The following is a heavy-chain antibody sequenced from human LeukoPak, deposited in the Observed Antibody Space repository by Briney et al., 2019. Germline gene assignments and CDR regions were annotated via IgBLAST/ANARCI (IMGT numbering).Heavy chain of an antibody. J-gene: IGHJ5*02. CDR3: ARGAYYDFWSGYYPNWFDP. Sequence: SETLSLTCTVSGGSISSYYWSCIRQPPGKGLEWIGYIYYSGSTNYNPSLKSRVTISVDTSKNQFSLKLSSVTAADTAVYYCARGAYYDFWSGYYPNWFDPWGQGTLVTVSS. CDR2: IYYSGST. CDR1: GGSISSYY. V-gene: IGHV4-59*01. D-gene: IGHD3-3*01.